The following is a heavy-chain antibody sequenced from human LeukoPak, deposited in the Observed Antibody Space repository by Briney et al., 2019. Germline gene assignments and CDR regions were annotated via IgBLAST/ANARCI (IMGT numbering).Heavy chain of an antibody. CDR3: AKDQHDSSSWFSFDY. J-gene: IGHJ4*02. CDR1: GFTFSRYA. D-gene: IGHD6-13*01. Sequence: GGSLRLSCAASGFTFSRYAMSWVRQAPGKGLEWVSGISGSGGSTYHADSVKGRFTISRDNSKNTLYLQMNSLRAEDTAVYYCAKDQHDSSSWFSFDYWGQGTLVTVSS. CDR2: ISGSGGST. V-gene: IGHV3-23*01.